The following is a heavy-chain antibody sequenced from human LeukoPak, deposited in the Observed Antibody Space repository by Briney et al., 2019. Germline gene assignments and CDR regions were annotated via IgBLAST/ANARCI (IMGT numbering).Heavy chain of an antibody. D-gene: IGHD1-1*01. J-gene: IGHJ6*04. V-gene: IGHV1-69*01. CDR2: IIPIFGTA. CDR1: RGTFSSYA. CDR3: ASPQEYTPYDYYGRDV. Sequence: APVKISCKASRGTFSSYAISSVRQAPGQGLEWMGGIIPIFGTANYAQKFQGRVTITAGESTSTAYMELSSLRSEDTAVYYCASPQEYTPYDYYGRDVWGKGTTVTVSS.